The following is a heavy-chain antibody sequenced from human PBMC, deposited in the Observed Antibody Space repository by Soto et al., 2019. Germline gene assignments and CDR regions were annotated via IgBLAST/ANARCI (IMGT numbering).Heavy chain of an antibody. Sequence: VQLQESGPGLVKPSETLSLTCTVSGGSVSSGSYYWSWIRQPPGKGLEWIGYIYYSGSTNYNPSLKSRVPISVDTSKNQFSLKLSSVTAADTAVYYYARVRSSGDSLGYWGQGTLVTVSS. CDR1: GGSVSSGSYY. V-gene: IGHV4-61*01. CDR2: IYYSGST. J-gene: IGHJ4*02. D-gene: IGHD3-22*01. CDR3: ARVRSSGDSLGY.